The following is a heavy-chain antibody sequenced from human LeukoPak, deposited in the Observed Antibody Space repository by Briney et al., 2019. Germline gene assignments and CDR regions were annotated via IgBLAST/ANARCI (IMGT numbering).Heavy chain of an antibody. CDR1: GFTFSSYE. V-gene: IGHV3-48*03. CDR3: ARDRSTVAAWVDY. Sequence: PGGSLRLSCAASGFTFSSYEMNWVRRAPGKGLEWVSYISGSGTTIYYADSVKGRFTISRDNAKNSLYLQMNSLRAEDTAVYFCARDRSTVAAWVDYWGQGTLVTVSS. J-gene: IGHJ4*02. D-gene: IGHD4-23*01. CDR2: ISGSGTTI.